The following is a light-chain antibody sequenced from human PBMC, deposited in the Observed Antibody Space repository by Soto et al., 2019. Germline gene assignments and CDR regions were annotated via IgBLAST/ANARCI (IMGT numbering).Light chain of an antibody. V-gene: IGLV3-21*02. CDR3: LVWSDSSDVG. J-gene: IGLJ2*01. CDR2: DDS. Sequence: SYELTQPPSVSVAPGQTARISCGGNNIGSKSVHWYQQQPGQAPLLVVHDDSDRPSGIPERFSGSNSGNTATLTISGVEAGDEADYYCLVWSDSSDVGFGGGTKLTVL. CDR1: NIGSKS.